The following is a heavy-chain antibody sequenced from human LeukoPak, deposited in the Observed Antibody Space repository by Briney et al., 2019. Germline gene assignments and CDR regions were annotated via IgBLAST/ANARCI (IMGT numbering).Heavy chain of an antibody. Sequence: PGGSLRLSCSASGFTFSTYAMHWVRQAPGKGLEYVSAISSNGISTYYADSVKGRFTISRDNSKNTLYLQMSSLRAEDTAVYYCVKGLYGWEPKSGDYWGQGTLVTVSS. CDR2: ISSNGIST. V-gene: IGHV3-64D*09. CDR1: GFTFSTYA. J-gene: IGHJ4*02. CDR3: VKGLYGWEPKSGDY. D-gene: IGHD1-26*01.